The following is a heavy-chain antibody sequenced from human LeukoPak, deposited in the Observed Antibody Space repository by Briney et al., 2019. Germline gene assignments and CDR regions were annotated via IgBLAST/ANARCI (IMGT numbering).Heavy chain of an antibody. D-gene: IGHD6-19*01. V-gene: IGHV3-23*01. CDR2: ISGSGGST. Sequence: GGSLRLSCAASGFSISNYAMSWVRQAPGKGLEWVSAISGSGGSTYYADSVKGRFTISRDNSKNTLFLQMDSLRAEDTALYYCARDPWYTSGWYGGNWGQGTQVTVSS. CDR1: GFSISNYA. J-gene: IGHJ4*02. CDR3: ARDPWYTSGWYGGN.